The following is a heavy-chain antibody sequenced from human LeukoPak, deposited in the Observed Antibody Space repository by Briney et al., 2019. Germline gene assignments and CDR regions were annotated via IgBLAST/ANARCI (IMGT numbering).Heavy chain of an antibody. CDR3: ARVSLVRGVIITGDY. V-gene: IGHV1-46*01. D-gene: IGHD3-10*01. CDR1: GYTFTSYY. Sequence: ASVKVSCKASGYTFTSYYMHWVRQAPGQGLEWMGKINPSGGSTSYAQKFQGRVTMTRDMSTSTVYMELSSLRSEDTAVYCCARVSLVRGVIITGDYWGQGTLVTVSS. J-gene: IGHJ4*02. CDR2: INPSGGST.